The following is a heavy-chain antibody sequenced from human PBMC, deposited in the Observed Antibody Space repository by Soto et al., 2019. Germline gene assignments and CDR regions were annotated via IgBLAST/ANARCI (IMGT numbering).Heavy chain of an antibody. V-gene: IGHV4-34*01. D-gene: IGHD1-1*01. CDR2: MSHSGGT. CDR3: ARVERGTATTVVDAFDI. Sequence: QVQLQQWGAGLLKPSETLSLTCAVYGGFVSSGSYYWSWIRQPPGKGLAWMGEMSHSGGTNFNPSPKSRVTISVATSKNPFSLKMTSVTAADTALYYCARVERGTATTVVDAFDIWGPGTMVTVSS. J-gene: IGHJ3*02. CDR1: GGFVSSGSYY.